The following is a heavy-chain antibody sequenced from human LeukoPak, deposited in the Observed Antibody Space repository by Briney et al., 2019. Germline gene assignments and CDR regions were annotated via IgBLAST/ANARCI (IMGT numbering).Heavy chain of an antibody. J-gene: IGHJ4*02. CDR2: IYYSGST. Sequence: SETLSLTCTVSGGSISSYYWSWIRQHPGKGLEWIGYIYYSGSTYYNPSLKSRVTISVDTSKNQFSLKLSSVTAADTAVYYCAREPSIAAAGTPNWGQGTLVTVSS. D-gene: IGHD6-13*01. V-gene: IGHV4-59*06. CDR3: AREPSIAAAGTPN. CDR1: GGSISSYY.